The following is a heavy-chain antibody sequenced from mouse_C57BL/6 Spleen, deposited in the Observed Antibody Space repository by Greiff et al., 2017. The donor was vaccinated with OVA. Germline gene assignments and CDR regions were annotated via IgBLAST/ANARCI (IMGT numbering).Heavy chain of an antibody. D-gene: IGHD5-5*01. V-gene: IGHV1-55*01. CDR1: GYTFTSYW. CDR3: ARRLPGYYAMDY. J-gene: IGHJ4*01. CDR2: IYPGSGST. Sequence: QVQLKQPGAELVKPGASVKMSCKASGYTFTSYWITWVKQRPGQGLEWIGDIYPGSGSTNYNEKFKSKATLTVDTSSSTAYMQRSSLTSEDSAVYNCARRLPGYYAMDYWGQGTSDTVSS.